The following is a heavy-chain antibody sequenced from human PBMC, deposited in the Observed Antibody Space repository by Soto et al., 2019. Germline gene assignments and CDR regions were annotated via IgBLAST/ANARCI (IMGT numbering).Heavy chain of an antibody. CDR3: ARYYYDSSGYSFDY. Sequence: EVQLVESGGGLVQPGGSLRLSCAASGFTFSSYSMNWVRQAPGKGLEWVSYISSSSSTIYYGDSVKGRFTISRYNAKNSLNLQMNSLRDEDTAVYYCARYYYDSSGYSFDYWGQGTLVTVSS. J-gene: IGHJ4*02. CDR1: GFTFSSYS. V-gene: IGHV3-48*02. D-gene: IGHD3-22*01. CDR2: ISSSSSTI.